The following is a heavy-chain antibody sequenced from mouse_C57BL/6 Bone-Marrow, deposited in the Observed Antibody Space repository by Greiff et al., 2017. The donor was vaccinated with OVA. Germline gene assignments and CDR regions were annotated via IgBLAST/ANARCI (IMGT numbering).Heavy chain of an antibody. Sequence: VKLMESGPGLVAPSQSLSITCTVSGFSLTSYGVDWVRQSPGKGLEWLGVIWGVGSTNYTSALKSRLSISKDNSKSQVFLKMNMLQTDDTAMYYCASLYGNYGGWFAYWGQGTLVTVSA. V-gene: IGHV2-6*01. CDR1: GFSLTSYG. J-gene: IGHJ3*01. CDR2: IWGVGST. D-gene: IGHD2-1*01. CDR3: ASLYGNYGGWFAY.